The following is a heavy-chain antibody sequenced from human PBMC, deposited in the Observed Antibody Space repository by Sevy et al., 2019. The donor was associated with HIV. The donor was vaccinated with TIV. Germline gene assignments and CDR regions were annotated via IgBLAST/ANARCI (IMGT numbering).Heavy chain of an antibody. CDR2: ISGRGGST. CDR3: AKAPPGHCSSSSCPRAYYYYGMDV. D-gene: IGHD2-15*01. J-gene: IGHJ6*02. Sequence: GGSLRLSCAASGFTFSSYAMNWVRQAPGKGLEWVSAISGRGGSTYYADSLEGRFTMSRDISRNTLYLQMNSLRAEETAVYYCAKAPPGHCSSSSCPRAYYYYGMDVWGQGTTVTVSS. CDR1: GFTFSSYA. V-gene: IGHV3-23*01.